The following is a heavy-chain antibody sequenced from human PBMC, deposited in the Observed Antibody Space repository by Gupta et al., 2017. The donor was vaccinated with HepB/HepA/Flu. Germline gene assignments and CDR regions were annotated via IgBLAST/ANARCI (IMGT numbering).Heavy chain of an antibody. D-gene: IGHD6-6*01. J-gene: IGHJ4*02. V-gene: IGHV4-59*08. Sequence: QVQLQESGPGLVKPSETLSVTCTVSGGSISNYYWSWIRQSPGKGLQWIGYIYYNDNTDYDPSFKSRATISADTSKNQFSLKLTSVTAADTAVYYCARLAGASSSSSYWGQGTLVTVSS. CDR2: IYYNDNT. CDR3: ARLAGASSSSSY. CDR1: GGSISNYY.